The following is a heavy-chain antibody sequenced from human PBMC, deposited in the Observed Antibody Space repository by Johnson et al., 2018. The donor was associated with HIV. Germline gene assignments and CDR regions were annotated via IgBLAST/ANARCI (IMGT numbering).Heavy chain of an antibody. J-gene: IGHJ3*02. D-gene: IGHD6-6*01. V-gene: IGHV3-30-3*01. CDR2: ISYDGSNK. CDR3: AKDPNRWEQLAYAFDI. Sequence: QEQLVESGGGVVQPGRSLRLSCAASGFTFSSYAMHWVRQAPVKVLEWVAVISYDGSNKYYADSVKGRFPISRDNSKNTLNLQMNSLRAEDTAVYYCAKDPNRWEQLAYAFDIWGQGTMVTVSS. CDR1: GFTFSSYA.